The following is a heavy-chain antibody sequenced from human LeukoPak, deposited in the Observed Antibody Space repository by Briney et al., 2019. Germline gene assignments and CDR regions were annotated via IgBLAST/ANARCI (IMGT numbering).Heavy chain of an antibody. J-gene: IGHJ4*02. Sequence: PGGSLRLSCAASGFTFSSYGMHWVRQAPGKGLEWVAVISYDGSNKYYADSVKGRFTISRDNSKNTLYLQMNSLRAEDTAVYYCAKAEYSSGCFDYWGQGTLVTVSS. V-gene: IGHV3-30*18. CDR2: ISYDGSNK. CDR3: AKAEYSSGCFDY. CDR1: GFTFSSYG. D-gene: IGHD6-19*01.